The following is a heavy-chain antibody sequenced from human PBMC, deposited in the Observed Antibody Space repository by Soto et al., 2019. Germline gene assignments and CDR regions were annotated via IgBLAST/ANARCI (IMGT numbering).Heavy chain of an antibody. CDR1: GFTFTDFY. D-gene: IGHD4-4*01. J-gene: IGHJ4*02. Sequence: EVQLVQSGGGLVQPGGSLRLSCVGSGFTFTDFYMNWVRQAPGKGLEWVANIRPDGIETNYVESVKGRFTTSRDNAKNSLFLQMNSLRADDTAVYSCAGWGGQDYNYGGQGILVTVSS. CDR2: IRPDGIET. V-gene: IGHV3-7*03. CDR3: AGWGGQDYNY.